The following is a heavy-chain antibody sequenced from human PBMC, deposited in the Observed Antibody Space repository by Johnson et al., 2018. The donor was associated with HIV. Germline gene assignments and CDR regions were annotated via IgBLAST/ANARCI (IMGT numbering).Heavy chain of an antibody. V-gene: IGHV3-30*14. CDR1: DFTFSNNA. CDR2: ISYDGTNT. J-gene: IGHJ3*02. D-gene: IGHD3-10*01. CDR3: ARERHYYGSVRPRERQGDAFDI. Sequence: HVQLVESGGGVVQPGRSLRLSCAASDFTFSNNAIHWVRQAPGKGLEWVAVISYDGTNTYYADSVRGRFTISRDNSRNTVSLQMNSLRAEDTAVYFCARERHYYGSVRPRERQGDAFDIWGQGTMVTVAS.